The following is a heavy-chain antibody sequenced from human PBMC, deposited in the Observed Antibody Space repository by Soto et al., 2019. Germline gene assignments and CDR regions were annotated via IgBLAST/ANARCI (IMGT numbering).Heavy chain of an antibody. CDR2: IYPGGVNI. V-gene: IGHV1-46*01. Sequence: GASVKVSCXTSGDIFSGYSIHWVRQAPGQGLEWMGTIYPGGVNIAYAQKFKGRVTMTKDTSTSTAYMELRSLRSDDTAVYYCARDPQAYFDYWGQGTLVTASS. CDR1: GDIFSGYS. CDR3: ARDPQAYFDY. J-gene: IGHJ4*02.